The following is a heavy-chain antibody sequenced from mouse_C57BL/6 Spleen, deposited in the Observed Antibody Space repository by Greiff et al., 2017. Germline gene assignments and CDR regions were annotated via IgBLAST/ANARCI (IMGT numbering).Heavy chain of an antibody. V-gene: IGHV2-2*01. CDR2: IWSGGST. D-gene: IGHD2-4*01. Sequence: VQLVESGPGLVQPSQSLSITCTVSGFSLTSYGVHWVRQSPGKGLEWLGVIWSGGSTDYNAAFISTLSISKDNSKSQVFFKMNGLQADDTAIYYCGGLRWYFDVWGTGTTVTVSS. CDR3: GGLRWYFDV. CDR1: GFSLTSYG. J-gene: IGHJ1*03.